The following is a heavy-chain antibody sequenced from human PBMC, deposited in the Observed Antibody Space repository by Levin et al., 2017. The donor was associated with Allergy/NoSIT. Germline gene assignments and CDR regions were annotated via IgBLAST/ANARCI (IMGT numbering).Heavy chain of an antibody. D-gene: IGHD2-15*01. V-gene: IGHV4-59*01. CDR1: GGSISSYY. CDR2: IYYSGST. Sequence: SETLSLTCTVSGGSISSYYWSWIRQPPGKGLEWIGYIYYSGSTNYNPSLKSRVTISVDTSKNQFSLKLSSVTAADTAVYYCARGIEAPHFDYWGQGTLVTVSS. CDR3: ARGIEAPHFDY. J-gene: IGHJ4*02.